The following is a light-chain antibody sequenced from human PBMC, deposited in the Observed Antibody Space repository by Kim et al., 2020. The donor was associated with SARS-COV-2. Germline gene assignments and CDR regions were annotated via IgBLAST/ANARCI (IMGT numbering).Light chain of an antibody. J-gene: IGKJ2*01. Sequence: EIVLTQSPGTLSLSPGERATLSCRGSQSVSSSYLAWYQQKPGQAPRLLIYGASSRATGIPDRFSGSGSGTDFTLTISRLEPEDFAVYYCQQYGSSPQYTFGQGTKLEI. CDR2: GAS. CDR3: QQYGSSPQYT. CDR1: QSVSSSY. V-gene: IGKV3-20*01.